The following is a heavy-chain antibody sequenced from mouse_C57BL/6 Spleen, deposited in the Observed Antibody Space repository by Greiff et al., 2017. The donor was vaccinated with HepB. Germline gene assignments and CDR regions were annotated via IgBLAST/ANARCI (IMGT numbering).Heavy chain of an antibody. CDR1: GYAFSSYW. D-gene: IGHD1-1*01. CDR3: ARGLRYPYYFDY. J-gene: IGHJ2*01. CDR2: IYPGDGDT. V-gene: IGHV1-80*01. Sequence: VQLQQSGAELVKPGASVKISCKASGYAFSSYWMNWVKQRPGKGLEWIGQIYPGDGDTNYNGKFKGKATLTADKSSSTAYMQLSSLTSEDSAVYFCARGLRYPYYFDYWGQGTTLTVSS.